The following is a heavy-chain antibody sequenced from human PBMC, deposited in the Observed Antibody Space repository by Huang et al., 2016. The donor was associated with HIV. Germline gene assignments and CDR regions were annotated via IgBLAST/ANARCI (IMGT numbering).Heavy chain of an antibody. CDR2: ISYYGMSQ. D-gene: IGHD2-15*01. Sequence: QVHLVESGGGVVQPGGSLRLSCAASGFKLSGFGMHWVRQARGKGLEWLSVISYYGMSQFYTDFVNGRFTISRDNSDNTLSLQMKGLRPDDTAVYYCAKESRWFSDFDHWGQGVLVSVSS. V-gene: IGHV3-30*18. J-gene: IGHJ4*02. CDR1: GFKLSGFG. CDR3: AKESRWFSDFDH.